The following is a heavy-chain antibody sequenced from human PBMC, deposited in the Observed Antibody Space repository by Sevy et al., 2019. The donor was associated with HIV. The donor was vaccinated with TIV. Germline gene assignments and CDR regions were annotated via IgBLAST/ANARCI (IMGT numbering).Heavy chain of an antibody. V-gene: IGHV4-38-2*02. Sequence: SETLSLTCTVSSYDISSGYYWGWIRQPPGKGLEWIGNIYQTGSTYYNPSLKSRVTISVDTSKNHFSLKLNSVTAADTAVYYCVISMVRGFIGFDPWGQGTLVTVSS. CDR2: IYQTGST. CDR1: SYDISSGYY. CDR3: VISMVRGFIGFDP. J-gene: IGHJ5*02. D-gene: IGHD3-10*01.